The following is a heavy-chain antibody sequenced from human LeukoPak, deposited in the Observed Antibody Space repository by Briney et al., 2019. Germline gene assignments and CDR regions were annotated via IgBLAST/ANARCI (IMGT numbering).Heavy chain of an antibody. Sequence: SQTLSLTCAISGDSVSSNSAAWNWIRQSPSRGLEWLGRTYYRSKWYNDYAVSVKSRITINPDTSKNQFSLQLNSVTREDTAVYYCARAVGATIGAYYYMDVWGKGTTVTVSS. V-gene: IGHV6-1*01. CDR1: GDSVSSNSAA. CDR3: ARAVGATIGAYYYMDV. CDR2: TYYRSKWYN. J-gene: IGHJ6*03. D-gene: IGHD1-26*01.